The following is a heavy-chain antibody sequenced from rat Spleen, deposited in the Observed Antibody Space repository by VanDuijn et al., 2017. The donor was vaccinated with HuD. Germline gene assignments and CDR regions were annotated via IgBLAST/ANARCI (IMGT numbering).Heavy chain of an antibody. CDR3: ARRGKTTGHWFAY. Sequence: EVQLVESGGGLVQPGRSLKLSCAASGFTFSDYAMAWVRQAPKKGLEWVATIIYDGSSTYYRDSVKGRFTISRDNAKSTLYLQMDSLRSEDTATYYCARRGKTTGHWFAYWGQGTLVTVSS. J-gene: IGHJ3*01. CDR1: GFTFSDYA. V-gene: IGHV5-17*01. CDR2: IIYDGSST. D-gene: IGHD1-11*01.